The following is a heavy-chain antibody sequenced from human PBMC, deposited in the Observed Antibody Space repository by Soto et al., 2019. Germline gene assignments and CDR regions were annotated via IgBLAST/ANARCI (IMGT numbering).Heavy chain of an antibody. Sequence: SETLSLTCTVSGGSVSSGSYYWSWIRQPPGKGLEWIGYIYYSGSTNYNPSLKSRVTISVDTSKNQFSLKLSSVTAADTAVYYCARAPITMIVVVTGIDYWGQRTLVTVSS. J-gene: IGHJ4*02. CDR3: ARAPITMIVVVTGIDY. CDR1: GGSVSSGSYY. CDR2: IYYSGST. D-gene: IGHD3-22*01. V-gene: IGHV4-61*01.